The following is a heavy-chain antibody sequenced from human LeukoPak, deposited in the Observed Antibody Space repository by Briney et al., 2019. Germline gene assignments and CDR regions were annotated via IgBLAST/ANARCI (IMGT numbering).Heavy chain of an antibody. CDR1: GGSFSGYY. CDR3: ARPLVIVPRPRVNAFDI. D-gene: IGHD2-2*01. V-gene: IGHV4-34*01. CDR2: INHSGST. Sequence: PSETLSLTCAVYGGSFSGYYWSWIRQPPGKGLEWIGEINHSGSTNYNPSLKSRVTISVDTSKNQFSLKLSSVTAADTAVYYCARPLVIVPRPRVNAFDIWGQGTMVTVSS. J-gene: IGHJ3*02.